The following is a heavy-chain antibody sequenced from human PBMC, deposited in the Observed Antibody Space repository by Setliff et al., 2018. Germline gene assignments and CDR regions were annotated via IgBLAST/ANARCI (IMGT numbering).Heavy chain of an antibody. V-gene: IGHV4-59*01. Sequence: PSETLSLTCTVSGGSIRRDYWSWIRQPPGEQLQWIGYVYYDGSTNYNPSLRSRVTMSIDTSNNQFSLWLNSVTAADTAVYYCSRQGWAPGYWGQGTLVTVSS. CDR3: SRQGWAPGY. J-gene: IGHJ4*02. CDR2: VYYDGST. D-gene: IGHD6-19*01. CDR1: GGSIRRDY.